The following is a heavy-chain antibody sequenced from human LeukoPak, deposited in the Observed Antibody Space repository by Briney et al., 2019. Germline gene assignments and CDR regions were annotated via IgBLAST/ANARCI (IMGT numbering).Heavy chain of an antibody. V-gene: IGHV3-53*01. CDR1: GFTVSSNY. D-gene: IGHD3-10*01. J-gene: IGHJ4*02. CDR3: AREYGSGTGDY. Sequence: GGSLRLSCAASGFTVSSNYISWVRQAPGKGLEWVSVIYSGGSTYYADSVKGPFTISRDNSKNTLYLQINSLRAEDTAVYYCAREYGSGTGDYWGQGTLVTVSS. CDR2: IYSGGST.